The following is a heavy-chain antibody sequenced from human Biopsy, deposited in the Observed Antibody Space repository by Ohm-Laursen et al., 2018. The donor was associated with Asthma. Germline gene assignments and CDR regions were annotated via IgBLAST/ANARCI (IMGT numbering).Heavy chain of an antibody. CDR1: GYNFISFA. J-gene: IGHJ3*01. Sequence: ASVKVSCNASGYNFISFAIHWVCQAPGQRLEWMGWVNTGNGDTKYSQKFQGRVTITRDTSASTAYMELRRLRSEDTATYYCARTYYDFLTGQVKDVFGVWGQGTMVTVSS. CDR3: ARTYYDFLTGQVKDVFGV. D-gene: IGHD3-9*01. CDR2: VNTGNGDT. V-gene: IGHV1-3*04.